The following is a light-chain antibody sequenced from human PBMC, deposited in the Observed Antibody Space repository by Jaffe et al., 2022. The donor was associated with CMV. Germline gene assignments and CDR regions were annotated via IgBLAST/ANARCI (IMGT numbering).Light chain of an antibody. CDR3: AAWDDSLSGWV. V-gene: IGLV1-47*01. J-gene: IGLJ3*02. Sequence: QSVVTQPPSASGSPGQRVTISCSGSHSNTGSNFVYWYQQLPGTAPKLLIYRNNQRPSGVPDRFSGSKSGSSASLAISGLRPEDEADYYCAAWDDSLSGWVFGGGTKLTVL. CDR1: HSNTGSNF. CDR2: RNN.